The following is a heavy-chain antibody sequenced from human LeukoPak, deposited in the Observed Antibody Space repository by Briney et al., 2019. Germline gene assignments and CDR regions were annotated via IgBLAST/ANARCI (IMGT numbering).Heavy chain of an antibody. V-gene: IGHV3-48*03. CDR2: ISSSGSTI. CDR3: AKDPFNPKYSGSYHAFDI. Sequence: GGSLRLSCAASGFTFSSYEMNWVRQAPGKGLEWVSYISSSGSTIYYADSVKGRFTISRDNAKNSLYLQMNSLRAEDTAVYYCAKDPFNPKYSGSYHAFDIWGQGTMVTISS. J-gene: IGHJ3*02. CDR1: GFTFSSYE. D-gene: IGHD1-26*01.